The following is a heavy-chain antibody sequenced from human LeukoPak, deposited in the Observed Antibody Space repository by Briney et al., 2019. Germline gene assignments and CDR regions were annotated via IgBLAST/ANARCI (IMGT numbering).Heavy chain of an antibody. CDR1: GGSFSGYY. CDR3: ARGGGSFDY. D-gene: IGHD1-26*01. Sequence: PSETLSLTCAVYGGSFSGYYWSWIRQPPGKGLEWIGEINHSGSTNYNPSLKSRVTISVDTCKNQFSLKLSSVTAADTAVYYCARGGGSFDYWGQGTLVTVSS. J-gene: IGHJ4*02. CDR2: INHSGST. V-gene: IGHV4-34*01.